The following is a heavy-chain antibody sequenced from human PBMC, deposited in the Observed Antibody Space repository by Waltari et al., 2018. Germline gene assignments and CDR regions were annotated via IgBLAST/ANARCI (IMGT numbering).Heavy chain of an antibody. CDR3: ARAYGGWFYYFDY. CDR2: IIPIFGTA. J-gene: IGHJ4*02. V-gene: IGHV1-69*01. Sequence: GIIPIFGTANYAQKFQGRVTITADESTSTAYMELSSLRSEDTAVYYCARAYGGWFYYFDYWGQGTLVTVSS. D-gene: IGHD6-19*01.